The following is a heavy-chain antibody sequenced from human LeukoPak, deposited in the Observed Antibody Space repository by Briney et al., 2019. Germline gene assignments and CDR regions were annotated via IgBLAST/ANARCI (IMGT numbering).Heavy chain of an antibody. Sequence: GGSLRLSCAASGFTFIDYDMHWVRQVIGKGLEWVSAIGIRGDTHYSGSVKGRFTISRENAESSLYLQMNSLRAEGTDVYYCARGGIQVSGIDEFDYWGQGTLVTVPS. CDR3: ARGGIQVSGIDEFDY. V-gene: IGHV3-13*01. J-gene: IGHJ4*02. CDR2: IGIRGDT. D-gene: IGHD6-19*01. CDR1: GFTFIDYD.